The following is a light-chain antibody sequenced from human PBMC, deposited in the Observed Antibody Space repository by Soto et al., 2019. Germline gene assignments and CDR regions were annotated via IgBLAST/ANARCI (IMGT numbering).Light chain of an antibody. CDR3: QQYYGTPLT. CDR1: QSVFYSSKNRNY. V-gene: IGKV4-1*01. Sequence: DIVMTQSPDSLAVSLGERATINCKSSQSVFYSSKNRNYLAWYQQKPGQPLKLLVYWASTRESGVPDRFSGSESGTDFTLTISSLQAEDVAVYYCQQYYGTPLTFGGGTKVEIK. J-gene: IGKJ4*01. CDR2: WAS.